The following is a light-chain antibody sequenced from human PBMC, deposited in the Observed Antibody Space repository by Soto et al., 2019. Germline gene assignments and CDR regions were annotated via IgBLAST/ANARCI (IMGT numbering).Light chain of an antibody. CDR1: QNINNW. CDR2: KAS. J-gene: IGKJ3*01. Sequence: DIQMTQSPSTLSASVGDRVTITCRASQNINNWLAWYQLKPGTAPKLLIYKASNLESGVPSRFSGSGSGTEFTLSISSLPPDDFAAYFCQQYDCLFTFGPGTKVEIK. CDR3: QQYDCLFT. V-gene: IGKV1-5*03.